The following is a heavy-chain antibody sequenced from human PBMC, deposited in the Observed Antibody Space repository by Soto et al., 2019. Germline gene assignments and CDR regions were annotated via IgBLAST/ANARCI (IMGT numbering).Heavy chain of an antibody. CDR1: VFALSGYG. J-gene: IGHJ6*02. CDR3: ARAHYDFWRGGDKYHFYWMDV. Sequence: PVGSLRLSCASSVFALSGYGMHWVRHSPGKWLEWVAAISNDGTTEAYADSVKGRITIARDKSENKLYLQMNSLRPGDTAVYYCARAHYDFWRGGDKYHFYWMDVWRQGTTVTLPS. CDR2: ISNDGTTE. V-gene: IGHV3-30*03. D-gene: IGHD3-3*01.